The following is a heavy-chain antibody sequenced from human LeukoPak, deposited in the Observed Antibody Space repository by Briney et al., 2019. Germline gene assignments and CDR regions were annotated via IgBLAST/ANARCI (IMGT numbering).Heavy chain of an antibody. V-gene: IGHV3-7*01. J-gene: IGHJ4*02. CDR2: IKQDGSEK. D-gene: IGHD6-19*01. Sequence: PGGSLRLSCAASGFTFSSYWMSWVRQAPGKGLEWVANIKQDGSEKYYVDSVKGRFTISRDNAKNTLYLQMNSLRAEDTAVYYCVLGGSSGWNYFDYWGQGTLVTVSS. CDR3: VLGGSSGWNYFDY. CDR1: GFTFSSYW.